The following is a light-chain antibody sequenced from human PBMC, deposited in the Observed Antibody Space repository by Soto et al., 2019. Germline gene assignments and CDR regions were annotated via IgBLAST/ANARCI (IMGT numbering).Light chain of an antibody. Sequence: SSELTQPPSVSVAPGKTASMTCGGNNIGSNSVHWYQQRPGQAPVLVIYYDSDRPSGIPERFSGSKSGNTATLTISRVEAGDEADYYCQVWDSSTDHVVFGGGTKLTVL. CDR1: NIGSNS. CDR2: YDS. V-gene: IGLV3-21*04. CDR3: QVWDSSTDHVV. J-gene: IGLJ2*01.